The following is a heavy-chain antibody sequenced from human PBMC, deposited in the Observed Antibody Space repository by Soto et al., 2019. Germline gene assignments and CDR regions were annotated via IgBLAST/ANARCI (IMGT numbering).Heavy chain of an antibody. V-gene: IGHV3-9*01. CDR2: ISWNSGSI. CDR3: AKGYCSSTSCYLYTNAFDI. CDR1: GFTFDDYA. J-gene: IGHJ3*02. D-gene: IGHD2-2*01. Sequence: EVQLVESGGGLVQPGRSLRLSCAASGFTFDDYAMHWVRQAPGKGLEWVSGISWNSGSIGYADSVKGRFTISRDNAKNFLYLQMNSLRAEDTALYYCAKGYCSSTSCYLYTNAFDIWGQGTMVTVSS.